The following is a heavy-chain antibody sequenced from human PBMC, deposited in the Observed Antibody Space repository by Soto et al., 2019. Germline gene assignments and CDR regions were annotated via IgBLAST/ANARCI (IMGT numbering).Heavy chain of an antibody. CDR3: ARVSALVATNPGDY. CDR1: GFTFSSYA. Sequence: TGGSLRLSCAASGFTFSSYAMHWVRQAPGKGLEWVAVISYDGSNKYYADSVKGRFTISRDNSKNTLYLQMNSLRAEDTAVYYCARVSALVATNPGDYWGQGTLVTVSS. J-gene: IGHJ4*02. V-gene: IGHV3-30-3*01. CDR2: ISYDGSNK. D-gene: IGHD5-12*01.